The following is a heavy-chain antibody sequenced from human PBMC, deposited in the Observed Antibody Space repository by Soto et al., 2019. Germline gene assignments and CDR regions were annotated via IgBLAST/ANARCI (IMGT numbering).Heavy chain of an antibody. CDR1: GYTFTGHY. J-gene: IGHJ5*02. Sequence: ASVKVSCKASGYTFTGHYMHWVRQAPGQGLEWMGWITPNSGFTNYAQKFQGRVTMTRDTSISTAYMELSRLTSDDTAVYFCAKDNGALVNFVHWGQGTPVTVSS. CDR3: AKDNGALVNFVH. V-gene: IGHV1-2*02. D-gene: IGHD2-8*01. CDR2: ITPNSGFT.